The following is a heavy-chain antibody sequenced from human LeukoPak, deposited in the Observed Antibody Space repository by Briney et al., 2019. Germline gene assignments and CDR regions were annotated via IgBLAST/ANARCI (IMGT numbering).Heavy chain of an antibody. CDR2: MYTSGSA. Sequence: SETLSLTCTVPGDSTSGYYWSWIRQPAGKGLEWIGRMYTSGSANYNPSLKSRVTMSLDTSKKLFSLQMSSVTAADTAVYYCATERSRGLALWGQGALVIVSS. D-gene: IGHD2-2*01. CDR1: GDSTSGYY. J-gene: IGHJ5*02. CDR3: ATERSRGLAL. V-gene: IGHV4-4*07.